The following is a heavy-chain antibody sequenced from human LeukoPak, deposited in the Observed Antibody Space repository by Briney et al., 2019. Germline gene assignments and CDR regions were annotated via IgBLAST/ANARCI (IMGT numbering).Heavy chain of an antibody. CDR2: IYSGGST. CDR1: GFTVSSNY. CDR3: ARDRTIQLWLYDY. V-gene: IGHV3-53*01. D-gene: IGHD5-18*01. Sequence: GESLRLSCAASGFTVSSNYMSWVRQAPGKGLEWVSVIYSGGSTYYADSVKGRFTISRDNAKNSLYLQLNSLRAEDTAVYYCARDRTIQLWLYDYWGQGTLVTVSS. J-gene: IGHJ4*02.